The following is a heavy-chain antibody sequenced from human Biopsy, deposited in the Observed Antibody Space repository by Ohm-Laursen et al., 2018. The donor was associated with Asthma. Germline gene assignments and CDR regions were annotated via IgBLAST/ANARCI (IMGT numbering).Heavy chain of an antibody. V-gene: IGHV3-53*01. Sequence: GSLRLSCTASGFAVSRDHMFWVRQAPGKGLEWVSVIYSGGTSHTADSVKGRFTISRDNSKNTLDLQMNSLRAEDTAVYYCGRDYPLVDWGQGTLVTVSS. CDR1: GFAVSRDH. D-gene: IGHD2-15*01. CDR3: GRDYPLVD. CDR2: IYSGGTS. J-gene: IGHJ4*02.